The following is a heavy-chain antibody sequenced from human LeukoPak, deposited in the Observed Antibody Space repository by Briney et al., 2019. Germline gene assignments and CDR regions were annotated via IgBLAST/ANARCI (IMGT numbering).Heavy chain of an antibody. Sequence: ASVKVSCKASGYTFTSYGISWVRQAPGQGLGWMGWISAYNGNTNYAQKLQGRVTMTTDTSTSTAYMELSSLRSEDTAVYYCARAWAELSPGGIKRAFDIWGQGTMVTVSS. V-gene: IGHV1-18*01. CDR1: GYTFTSYG. CDR2: ISAYNGNT. J-gene: IGHJ3*02. D-gene: IGHD1-26*01. CDR3: ARAWAELSPGGIKRAFDI.